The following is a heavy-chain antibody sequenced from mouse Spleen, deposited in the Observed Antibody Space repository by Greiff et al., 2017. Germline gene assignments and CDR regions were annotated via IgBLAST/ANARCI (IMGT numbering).Heavy chain of an antibody. Sequence: VQLQQSGAELVRPGTSVKVSCKASGYAFTNYLIEWVKQRPGQGLEWIGVINPGSGGTNYNEKFKGKATLTADKSSSTAYMQLSSLTSEDSAVYFCAREGTYFDYWGQGTTLTVSS. D-gene: IGHD3-3*01. J-gene: IGHJ2*01. V-gene: IGHV1-54*01. CDR1: GYAFTNYL. CDR2: INPGSGGT. CDR3: AREGTYFDY.